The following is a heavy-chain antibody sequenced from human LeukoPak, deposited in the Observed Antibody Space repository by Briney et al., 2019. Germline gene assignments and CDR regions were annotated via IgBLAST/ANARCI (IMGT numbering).Heavy chain of an antibody. CDR3: ARRGPLYYYGMDV. J-gene: IGHJ6*02. Sequence: GGSLRLSCAASGFTFSSCAMHWVRQAPGKGLEWVAVISYDGSNKYYADSVKGRFTISRDDSKNTLYLQMNSLRAEDTAVYYCARRGPLYYYGMDVWGQGTTVTVSS. CDR1: GFTFSSCA. V-gene: IGHV3-30-3*01. CDR2: ISYDGSNK.